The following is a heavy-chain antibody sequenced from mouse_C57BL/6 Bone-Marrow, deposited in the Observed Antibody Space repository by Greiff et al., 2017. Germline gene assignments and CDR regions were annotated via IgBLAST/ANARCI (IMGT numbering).Heavy chain of an antibody. Sequence: VQLQESGPELVKPGASVQLSCTASGYTFTSYDINWVQQRPGQGLEWIGWIYPRDGSTKYNEKFKGKATLTVDPSSSTAYMELHSLTSEDSALYFCARDYGSSYWYFDVWGTGTTVTVSS. D-gene: IGHD1-1*01. CDR2: IYPRDGST. CDR1: GYTFTSYD. J-gene: IGHJ1*03. CDR3: ARDYGSSYWYFDV. V-gene: IGHV1-85*01.